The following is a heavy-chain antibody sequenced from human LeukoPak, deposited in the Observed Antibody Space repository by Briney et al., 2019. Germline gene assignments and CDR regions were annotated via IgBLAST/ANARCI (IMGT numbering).Heavy chain of an antibody. CDR1: GYIFTSYG. CDR3: ARVIMAGRFCDF. Sequence: ASVKVSCKASGYIFTSYGISWVRQAPGQGLEWMGWISAYNGNTNYAQKLQGGVTMTTDTSTSTAYMELRSLRSDDTAVYCCARVIMAGRFCDFWGQGTLVTVSS. J-gene: IGHJ4*02. D-gene: IGHD6-19*01. V-gene: IGHV1-18*01. CDR2: ISAYNGNT.